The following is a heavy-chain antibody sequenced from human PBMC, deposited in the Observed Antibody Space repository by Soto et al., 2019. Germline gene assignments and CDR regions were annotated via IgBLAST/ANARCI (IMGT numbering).Heavy chain of an antibody. CDR2: IYYSGST. Sequence: SETLSLTCTVSGGSISSYYWSWIRQPPGKGLEWIGYIYYSGSTNYNPSHKSRVTISVDTSKNQFSLKLSSVTAADTAVYYCARVTGIAAAPSDYYYYYGMDVWGQGTTVIVS. V-gene: IGHV4-59*01. J-gene: IGHJ6*02. CDR3: ARVTGIAAAPSDYYYYYGMDV. CDR1: GGSISSYY. D-gene: IGHD6-13*01.